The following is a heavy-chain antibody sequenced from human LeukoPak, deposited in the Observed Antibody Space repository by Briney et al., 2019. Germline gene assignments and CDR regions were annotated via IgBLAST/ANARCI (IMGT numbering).Heavy chain of an antibody. V-gene: IGHV4-39*02. D-gene: IGHD6-19*01. CDR2: IHYSGST. J-gene: IGHJ4*02. Sequence: SETLSLTCTVSGGSIGSSTYYWGWIRQPPGKGLEWIGSIHYSGSTYYNPPLKSRVTISVDTSKNHFSLKLTSVTAADTAVYYCARGGAVPGTGGYWGQGTLVTVSS. CDR1: GGSIGSSTYY. CDR3: ARGGAVPGTGGY.